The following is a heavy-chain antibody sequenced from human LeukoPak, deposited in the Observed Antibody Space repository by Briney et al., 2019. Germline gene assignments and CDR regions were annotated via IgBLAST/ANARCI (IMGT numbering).Heavy chain of an antibody. CDR1: GFTSNNAW. CDR2: IKSKTDGGAT. D-gene: IGHD6-13*01. V-gene: IGHV3-15*01. Sequence: GGPLRLSCAASGFTSNNAWMRWVRQAPGKGLEWVGRIKSKTDGGATDYAAPVTGRFTISRDDSKNTLYLQMNSLKTEDTAVYYCTTGGSSWTFGGYWGQGTLVTVSS. CDR3: TTGGSSWTFGGY. J-gene: IGHJ4*02.